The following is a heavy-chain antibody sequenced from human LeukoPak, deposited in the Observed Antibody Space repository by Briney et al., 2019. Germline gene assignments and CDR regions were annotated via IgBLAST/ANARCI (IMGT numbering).Heavy chain of an antibody. CDR1: GGSISSSSYY. V-gene: IGHV4-39*07. CDR3: ARERSNGPTVIDY. J-gene: IGHJ4*02. CDR2: IYYSGST. Sequence: PSETLSLTCTVSGGSISSSSYYWGWIRQPPGKGLEWIGSIYYSGSTYYNPSLKSRVTISVDTSKNQFSLKLSSVTAADTAVYYCARERSNGPTVIDYWGQGTLVTVSS. D-gene: IGHD4-17*01.